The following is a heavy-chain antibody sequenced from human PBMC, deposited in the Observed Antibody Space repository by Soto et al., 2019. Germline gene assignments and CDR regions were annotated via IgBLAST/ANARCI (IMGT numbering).Heavy chain of an antibody. V-gene: IGHV3-23*01. CDR1: GFTFSLYA. Sequence: EVQLLESGGGLVQPGGSLRLSCAASGFTFSLYAMSWVRQAPGTGLEWVSVISGSGGSTYYADSVKGRFTVSRDNSKNTLYLQMNSLGVEATAVYYCAKSVGGTNYYYGMDVWGRGTTVTVSS. D-gene: IGHD2-15*01. CDR2: ISGSGGST. CDR3: AKSVGGTNYYYGMDV. J-gene: IGHJ6*02.